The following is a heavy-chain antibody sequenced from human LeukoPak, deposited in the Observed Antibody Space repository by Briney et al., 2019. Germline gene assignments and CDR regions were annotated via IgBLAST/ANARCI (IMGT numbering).Heavy chain of an antibody. CDR1: GFTFSIQA. V-gene: IGHV3-23*01. CDR3: AKAVPGIALDY. D-gene: IGHD6-13*01. CDR2: ITGSGGST. Sequence: PGGSLRLSCAASGFTFSIQALSWVRQGPGKGLEWVSSITGSGGSTYYADSVKGRFTISRDDSKNTLFLQMNSLTVEDTAVYYCAKAVPGIALDYWGQGTLVTVSS. J-gene: IGHJ4*02.